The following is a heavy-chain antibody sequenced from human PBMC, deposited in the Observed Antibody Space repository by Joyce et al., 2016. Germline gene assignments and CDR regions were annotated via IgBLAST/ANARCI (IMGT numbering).Heavy chain of an antibody. J-gene: IGHJ4*02. CDR1: GGTRSGYA. CDR2: ITPILATA. Sequence: QMQLVQSGAEVKKPGSSVTVSCRAFGGTRSGYAISWGRQAQGQGLEWMGGITPILATAKYAQKLQTRLTITADKSTTTAYMELSSLRSEDTAIYYCVRVRQSGNINDYWGQGTQVTVSS. CDR3: VRVRQSGNINDY. V-gene: IGHV1-69*06.